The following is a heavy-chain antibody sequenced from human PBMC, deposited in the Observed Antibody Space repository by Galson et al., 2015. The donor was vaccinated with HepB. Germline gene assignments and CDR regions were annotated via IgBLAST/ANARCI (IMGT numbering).Heavy chain of an antibody. V-gene: IGHV3-23*01. CDR3: AKQRRFLEWFDY. J-gene: IGHJ4*02. Sequence: SLRLSCAASGFTFSSYAMSWVRQAPGKGLEWVSAISGSGGSTYYADSVKGRFTISRDNSKNTLYLQMNSLRAEDTAVYYCAKQRRFLEWFDYWGQGTLVTVSS. CDR1: GFTFSSYA. D-gene: IGHD3-3*01. CDR2: ISGSGGST.